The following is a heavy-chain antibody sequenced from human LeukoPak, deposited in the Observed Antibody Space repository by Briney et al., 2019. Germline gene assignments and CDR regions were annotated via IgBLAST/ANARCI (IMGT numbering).Heavy chain of an antibody. Sequence: GGSLRLSCAASGFTFRSYAMSWVRQAPGKGLEWVSATTASGGSTYYADSVKGRFTISRDNSKNTLYLQMNSLRAEDTAVYYCARDIGPKNNRYDSSGYYSYWGQGTLVTVSS. D-gene: IGHD3-22*01. CDR3: ARDIGPKNNRYDSSGYYSY. CDR2: TTASGGST. V-gene: IGHV3-23*01. CDR1: GFTFRSYA. J-gene: IGHJ4*02.